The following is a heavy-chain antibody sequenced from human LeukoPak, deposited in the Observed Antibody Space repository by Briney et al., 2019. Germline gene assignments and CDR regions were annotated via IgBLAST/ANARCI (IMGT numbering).Heavy chain of an antibody. D-gene: IGHD2-15*01. J-gene: IGHJ3*02. Sequence: ASVKVSCKASGYTFTGYYTHWVRQARGQGCEGMGRIHSNNCGTNYAEEFLGSVHMTGDTAMSTGYMELNRLRSADTAVYYCARLGYCSGGNCYSGDGNAFEIWGQGTRVTVSS. CDR3: ARLGYCSGGNCYSGDGNAFEI. CDR2: IHSNNCGT. CDR1: GYTFTGYY. V-gene: IGHV1-2*06.